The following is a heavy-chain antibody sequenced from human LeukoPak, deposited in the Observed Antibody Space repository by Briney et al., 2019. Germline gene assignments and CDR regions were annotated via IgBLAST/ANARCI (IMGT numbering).Heavy chain of an antibody. V-gene: IGHV3-20*04. J-gene: IGHJ6*03. CDR1: GFTFDDYG. CDR3: ARRESTYQNYYYFYYMDV. Sequence: GGSLRLSCAASGFTFDDYGMSWVRRAPGKGLEWVSGINWNGDSTSYADSVKGRFTISRDNAKNSLYLQMNSLRAEDTALYYCARRESTYQNYYYFYYMDVWGKGTTVTVSS. CDR2: INWNGDST.